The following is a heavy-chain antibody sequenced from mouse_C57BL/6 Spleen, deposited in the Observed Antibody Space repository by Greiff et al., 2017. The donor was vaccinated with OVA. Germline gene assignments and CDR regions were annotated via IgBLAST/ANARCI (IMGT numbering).Heavy chain of an antibody. J-gene: IGHJ3*01. D-gene: IGHD4-1*02. CDR3: ARYQAPTGLFAY. Sequence: EVKVEESGGGLVQPGGSLSLSCAASGFTFTDYYMSWVRQPPGKALAWLGFIRNKANGYTTEYSASVKGRFTISRDNSQSILYLQMNALRAEDSATYYCARYQAPTGLFAYWGQGTLVTVSA. CDR1: GFTFTDYY. V-gene: IGHV7-3*01. CDR2: IRNKANGYTT.